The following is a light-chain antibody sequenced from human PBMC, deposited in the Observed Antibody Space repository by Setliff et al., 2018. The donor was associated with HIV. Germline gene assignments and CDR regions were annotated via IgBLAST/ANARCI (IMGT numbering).Light chain of an antibody. CDR1: STDVGGYNY. CDR2: EVT. J-gene: IGLJ2*01. CDR3: SSYTTSTNVI. Sequence: QSALTQPASVSGSPGQSITISCTGSSTDVGGYNYVSWYQQHPGKAPKLIIYEVTNRPSGVSNRFSGSKSGNTASLTISGLQAEDEADYYCSSYTTSTNVIFGGGTKVTVL. V-gene: IGLV2-14*01.